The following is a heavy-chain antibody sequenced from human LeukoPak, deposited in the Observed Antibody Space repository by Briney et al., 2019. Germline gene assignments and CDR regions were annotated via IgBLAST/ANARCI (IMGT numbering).Heavy chain of an antibody. Sequence: GASVKVSCKASGGTFSSYAISWVRQAPGQGLEWMGGIIPIFGTANYAQKFQGRVTITADESTSTAYMELSSLRSEDTAVYYCARGSGYEESIAAAPYGMDVWGQGTTVTVSS. D-gene: IGHD6-13*01. V-gene: IGHV1-69*13. J-gene: IGHJ6*02. CDR1: GGTFSSYA. CDR3: ARGSGYEESIAAAPYGMDV. CDR2: IIPIFGTA.